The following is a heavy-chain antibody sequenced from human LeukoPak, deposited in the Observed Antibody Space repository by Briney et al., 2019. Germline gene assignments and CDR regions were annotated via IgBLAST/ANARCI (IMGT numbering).Heavy chain of an antibody. V-gene: IGHV1-2*02. D-gene: IGHD2-15*01. Sequence: ASVKVSCKASGYTFTGYYMHWVRQAPGQGLEWMGWINPNSGDTNYAQKFQGRVTMTRDTSISTAYMELSRLRSDDTAVYYCARVPVAATYFDYWGQGTLVTVSS. CDR2: INPNSGDT. CDR1: GYTFTGYY. J-gene: IGHJ4*02. CDR3: ARVPVAATYFDY.